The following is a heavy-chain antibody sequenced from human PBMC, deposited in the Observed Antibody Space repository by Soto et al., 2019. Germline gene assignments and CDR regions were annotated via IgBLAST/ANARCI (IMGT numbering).Heavy chain of an antibody. CDR1: GGSISSGDYY. J-gene: IGHJ4*02. CDR3: ARAVRGSYYDY. V-gene: IGHV4-30-4*01. D-gene: IGHD1-26*01. Sequence: TLSLTCTVSGGSISSGDYYWSWIRQPPGKGLEWIGYIYYSGSTYYNPSLKSRVAISVDTSKNQFSLKLSSVTAADTAVYYCARAVRGSYYDYWGQGTLVTVSS. CDR2: IYYSGST.